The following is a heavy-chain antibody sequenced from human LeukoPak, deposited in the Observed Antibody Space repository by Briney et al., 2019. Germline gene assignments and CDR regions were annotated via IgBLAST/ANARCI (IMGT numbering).Heavy chain of an antibody. CDR3: ARDQYDYYGSGSYYFLFDY. CDR2: INHSGST. V-gene: IGHV4-34*01. Sequence: SETLSLTCAVYGGSFSGYYWSWIRQPPGKGLEWIGEINHSGSTNYNPSLKSRVTISVDTSKNQFPLKLSSVTAADTAVYYCARDQYDYYGSGSYYFLFDYWGQGTLVTVSS. J-gene: IGHJ4*02. CDR1: GGSFSGYY. D-gene: IGHD3-10*01.